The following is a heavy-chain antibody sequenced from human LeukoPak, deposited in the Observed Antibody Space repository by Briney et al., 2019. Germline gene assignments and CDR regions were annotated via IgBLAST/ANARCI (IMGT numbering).Heavy chain of an antibody. J-gene: IGHJ4*02. CDR2: IYYSGST. D-gene: IGHD5-18*01. V-gene: IGHV4-39*01. CDR1: GGSISSSSYY. Sequence: PSETLSLTCTVSGGSISSSSYYWGWIRQPPGKGLEWIGSIYYSGSTYYNPSLKSRVTISVDTSKNQFSLKLSSVTAADTAVYYCARLGDRNSGYSYGYPVGYWGQGTLVTVSS. CDR3: ARLGDRNSGYSYGYPVGY.